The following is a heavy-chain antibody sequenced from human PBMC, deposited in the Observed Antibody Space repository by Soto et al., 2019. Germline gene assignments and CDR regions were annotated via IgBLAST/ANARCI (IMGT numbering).Heavy chain of an antibody. CDR3: ATAVVWQQEYTRSVFDY. CDR1: GYTLTELS. Sequence: ASVKVSCKVSGYTLTELSMHWVRQAPGKGLEWMGGFDPEDGETIYAQKFQGRVTMTEDTSTDTAYMELSSLRSEDTAVYYCATAVVWQQEYTRSVFDYWGQGTLVTVSS. CDR2: FDPEDGET. J-gene: IGHJ4*02. V-gene: IGHV1-24*01. D-gene: IGHD6-13*01.